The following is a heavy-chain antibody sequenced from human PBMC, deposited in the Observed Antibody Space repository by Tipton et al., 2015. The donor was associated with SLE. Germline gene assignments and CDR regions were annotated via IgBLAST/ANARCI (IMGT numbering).Heavy chain of an antibody. Sequence: TLSLTCTVSGDSINSGTYYWSWIRQPAGKGLEWIGYIYTSGSTNYNPSLKSRVTISVDTSKNQFSLKLSSVTAADTAVYYCARVAGWIEDAFDIWGQGTMVTVSS. CDR2: IYTSGST. CDR1: GDSINSGTYY. J-gene: IGHJ3*02. V-gene: IGHV4-61*09. CDR3: ARVAGWIEDAFDI. D-gene: IGHD2-2*03.